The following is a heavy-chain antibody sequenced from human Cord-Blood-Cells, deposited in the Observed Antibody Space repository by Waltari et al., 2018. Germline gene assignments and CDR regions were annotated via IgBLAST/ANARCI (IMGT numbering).Heavy chain of an antibody. J-gene: IGHJ4*02. Sequence: QVQLQQWGAGLLKPPETLSLTCAVYGGSFSGYYWSWIRHPPGKGLEWIGEINHSGSTNYNPSLNSRVTISVDTSKNQFSLKLSSVTAADTAVYYCARRAFYYYDSSGYYYWGQGTLVTVSS. D-gene: IGHD3-22*01. CDR1: GGSFSGYY. V-gene: IGHV4-34*01. CDR2: INHSGST. CDR3: ARRAFYYYDSSGYYY.